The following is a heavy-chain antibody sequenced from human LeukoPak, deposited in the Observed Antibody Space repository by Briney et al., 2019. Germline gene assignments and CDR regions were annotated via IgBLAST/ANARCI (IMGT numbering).Heavy chain of an antibody. D-gene: IGHD1-1*01. CDR1: GFTVSSNY. V-gene: IGHV3-53*01. Sequence: PGGSLRLSCAASGFTVSSNYMSWVRQAPGKGLEWVSVIYSGGSTYYADSVKGRFTISRDNSKNTLDLQMNYLRAEDTAVYYCARGGTTAVDFDYWGQGTLVTVSS. J-gene: IGHJ4*02. CDR3: ARGGTTAVDFDY. CDR2: IYSGGST.